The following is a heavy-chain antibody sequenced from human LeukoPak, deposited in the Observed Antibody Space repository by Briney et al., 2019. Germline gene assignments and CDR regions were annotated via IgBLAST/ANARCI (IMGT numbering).Heavy chain of an antibody. CDR2: ISSGSRNR. J-gene: IGHJ4*02. V-gene: IGHV3-48*01. Sequence: GGSLRLSCAASGFTFSSYAMNWVRQAPGKGLEWVSYISSGSRNRDYADSVKGRFTISRDNAKNSLFLQMNSLRAEDTAVYYCARGPYDSSAYYFDYWGQGTLVTVSS. CDR3: ARGPYDSSAYYFDY. D-gene: IGHD3-22*01. CDR1: GFTFSSYA.